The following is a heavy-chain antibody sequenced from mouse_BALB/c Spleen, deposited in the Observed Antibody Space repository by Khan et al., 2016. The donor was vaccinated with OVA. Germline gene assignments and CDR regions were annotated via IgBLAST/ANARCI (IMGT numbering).Heavy chain of an antibody. CDR2: IHYSGST. CDR3: ARSTDRYAFAY. J-gene: IGHJ3*01. CDR1: GDSITSGY. D-gene: IGHD2-14*01. Sequence: EVQLQESGPSLVKPSQTLSLTCSVTGDSITSGYWCWIRKFPGNKLEYMGYIHYSGSTYYNPSIKSRISITRNTSQNQYYLQLNSGTTAYTATYYCARSTDRYAFAYCGQVTLFTVSA. V-gene: IGHV3-8*02.